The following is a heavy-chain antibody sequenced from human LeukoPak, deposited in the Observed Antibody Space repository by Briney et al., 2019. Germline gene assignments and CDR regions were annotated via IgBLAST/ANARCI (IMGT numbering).Heavy chain of an antibody. CDR2: IIPISGTT. J-gene: IGHJ5*02. Sequence: SVKVSCKASGGPFTSYAITWVRQAPGQGLEWMGKIIPISGTTNYAQKFQGRVTFTADESTSTAYMELSSLRSEDTALYYCARKLRLGGNWFDPWGQGTLVTVSS. D-gene: IGHD1-26*01. CDR3: ARKLRLGGNWFDP. V-gene: IGHV1-69*13. CDR1: GGPFTSYA.